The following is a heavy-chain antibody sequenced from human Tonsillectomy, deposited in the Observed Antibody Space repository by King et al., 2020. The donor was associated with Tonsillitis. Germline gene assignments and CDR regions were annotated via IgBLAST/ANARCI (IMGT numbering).Heavy chain of an antibody. CDR3: ARDLVMDPGRHYACALDV. CDR1: GFIFRTYP. CDR2: MSYDGTND. Sequence: VQLVESGGGVVQPGRSLRLSCAAPGFIFRTYPMHWVRQAPGKGLEWVAVMSYDGTNDYYADSVKGRFTIARDISKSTLYLQMDSLRAEDTAVYFCARDLVMDPGRHYACALDVWGQGTTVTVSS. V-gene: IGHV3-30-3*01. D-gene: IGHD2-2*01. J-gene: IGHJ6*02.